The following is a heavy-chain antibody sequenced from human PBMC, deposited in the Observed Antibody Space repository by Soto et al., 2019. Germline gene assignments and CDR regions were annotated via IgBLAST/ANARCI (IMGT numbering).Heavy chain of an antibody. CDR3: ARQFQNYYDSSGYSGGFDY. Sequence: SGPTLVNPTQTLTLTCTFSGFSLSTSGMCVSWIRQPPGKALEWLALIDWDDDKYYSTSLKTRLTISKDTSKNQVVLTMTNMDPVDTATYYCARQFQNYYDSSGYSGGFDYWGQGTLVTSPQ. J-gene: IGHJ4*02. D-gene: IGHD3-22*01. CDR1: GFSLSTSGMC. CDR2: IDWDDDK. V-gene: IGHV2-70*01.